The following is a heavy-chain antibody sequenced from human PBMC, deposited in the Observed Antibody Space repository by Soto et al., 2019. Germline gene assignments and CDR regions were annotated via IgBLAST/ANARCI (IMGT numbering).Heavy chain of an antibody. V-gene: IGHV3-33*01. D-gene: IGHD6-6*01. CDR3: ARVEAARLFDY. CDR2: IWYDGSKK. CDR1: GFTYSSYD. Sequence: QVQLVESGGGVVQPGRSLRLSCAASGFTYSSYDMHWVRQTPGKGLEWVAVIWYDGSKKYYADSVKGRFTISRDDSKNTLYLQMNSLRAEDTAVYYSARVEAARLFDYWGQGTLVTVSS. J-gene: IGHJ4*02.